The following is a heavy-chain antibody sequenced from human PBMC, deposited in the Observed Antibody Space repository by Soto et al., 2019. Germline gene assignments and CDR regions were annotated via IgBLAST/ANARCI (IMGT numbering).Heavy chain of an antibody. Sequence: PGGSLRLSCAASGFTFSSYWMHWVRQAPGKGLVWVSRINSDGSSTSYADSVKGRFTISRDNAKNTLYLQMNSLRAEDTAVYYCARGQYASPCMDVWGQGTTVTVSS. V-gene: IGHV3-74*01. J-gene: IGHJ6*02. D-gene: IGHD2-2*01. CDR1: GFTFSSYW. CDR3: ARGQYASPCMDV. CDR2: INSDGSST.